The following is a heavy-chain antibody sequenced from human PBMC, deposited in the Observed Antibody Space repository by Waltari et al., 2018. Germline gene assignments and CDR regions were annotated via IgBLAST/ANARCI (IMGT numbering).Heavy chain of an antibody. J-gene: IGHJ4*02. V-gene: IGHV5-51*01. CDR2: IYPGASAT. CDR1: GYSFTSYW. D-gene: IGHD6-13*01. Sequence: EVQLVQSGAEVKKPGESLKISCKGSGYSFTSYWIGWVRQMPGKGLEWMGIIYPGASATRTSPSFQCQVTISADKSISTAYLQWSSLKASDTAMYYCARTTYSSSWYPTPHFDYWGQGTLVTVSS. CDR3: ARTTYSSSWYPTPHFDY.